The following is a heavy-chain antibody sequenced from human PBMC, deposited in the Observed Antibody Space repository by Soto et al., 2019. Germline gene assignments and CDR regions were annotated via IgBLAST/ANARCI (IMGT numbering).Heavy chain of an antibody. D-gene: IGHD3-10*02. CDR3: AIGGHMSGLEY. V-gene: IGHV3-23*01. CDR2: ISGNGGDT. J-gene: IGHJ4*02. CDR1: GFTFSSRA. Sequence: EVQLLDSGGGLVQPGESLRLSCAASGFTFSSRAMTWIRQPPGKGLEWVSRISGNGGDTFYADSMKGRVTISRDNSNSTLYLQMDGLRVEDTDLYYCAIGGHMSGLEYWGQGTLVTVSS.